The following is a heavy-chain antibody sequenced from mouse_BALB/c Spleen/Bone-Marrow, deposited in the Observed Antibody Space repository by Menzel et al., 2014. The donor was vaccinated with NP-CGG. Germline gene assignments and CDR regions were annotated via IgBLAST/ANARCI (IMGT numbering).Heavy chain of an antibody. CDR2: ISHLAYSI. CDR3: AKSTVVPRAMDY. CDR1: GFTFSDYG. D-gene: IGHD1-1*01. Sequence: EVKVVESGGGLVQPGGSRKLSCAASGFTFSDYGMAWVRQAPGKGPEWVAFISHLAYSIYYADTVTGRFTISRENAKNPLVLEMSSLRSGDTAMYYWAKSTVVPRAMDYWGQGTSVTVSS. J-gene: IGHJ4*01. V-gene: IGHV5-15*02.